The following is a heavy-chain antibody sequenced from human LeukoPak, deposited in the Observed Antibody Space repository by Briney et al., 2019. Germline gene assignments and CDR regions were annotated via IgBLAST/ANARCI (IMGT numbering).Heavy chain of an antibody. CDR3: ARDNSVRDEAWWFNP. D-gene: IGHD5-24*01. V-gene: IGHV4-61*02. Sequence: SETLSLTCTVSGGSIGSGSYYWSWIRQPAGEGLERIGRIYTSGSTNYNPSLKSRVTISVDTSKNQFSLKLSSVTAADTAVYYCARDNSVRDEAWWFNPWGQGTLVTVSS. CDR2: IYTSGST. J-gene: IGHJ5*02. CDR1: GGSIGSGSYY.